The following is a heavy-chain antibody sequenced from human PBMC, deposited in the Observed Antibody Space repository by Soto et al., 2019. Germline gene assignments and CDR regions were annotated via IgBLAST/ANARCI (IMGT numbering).Heavy chain of an antibody. Sequence: ASVKVACKASGYTFTSYGISWVRQAPGQGLEWMGWISAYNGNTNYAQKLQGRVTMTTDTSTSTAYMELRSLRSDDTAVYYCARIEAADPLPHYWGQGTLVTVSS. J-gene: IGHJ4*02. CDR3: ARIEAADPLPHY. CDR1: GYTFTSYG. CDR2: ISAYNGNT. D-gene: IGHD6-13*01. V-gene: IGHV1-18*01.